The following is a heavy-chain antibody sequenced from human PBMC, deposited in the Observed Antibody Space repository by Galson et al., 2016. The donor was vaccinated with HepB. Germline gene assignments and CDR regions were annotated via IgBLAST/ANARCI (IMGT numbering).Heavy chain of an antibody. D-gene: IGHD2-15*01. CDR2: INHGGST. CDR1: DGSFRSYY. Sequence: SETLSLTCAVYDGSFRSYYWSWIRQTPEKGLEWVGEINHGGSTNYHPSLKRRVTISGDTSNNQFSLKMYYVTAADTAVYYCGRQKYCSGGSCLFKATDYWGQGTLVAVSS. V-gene: IGHV4-34*01. J-gene: IGHJ4*02. CDR3: GRQKYCSGGSCLFKATDY.